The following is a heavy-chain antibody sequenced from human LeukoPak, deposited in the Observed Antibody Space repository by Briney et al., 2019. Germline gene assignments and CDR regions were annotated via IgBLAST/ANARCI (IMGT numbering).Heavy chain of an antibody. CDR2: ISRSSTTR. D-gene: IGHD2-21*01. CDR1: GFTISDYY. Sequence: PGGSLRLSCVASGFTISDYYVSWIRQAPGKGLEWISYISRSSTTRFYADSVKGRFTISRDNAKNSLYLQMNSLRVEDTAVYYCARDCGGGICSLDYWGKGTLVTAS. V-gene: IGHV3-11*04. CDR3: ARDCGGGICSLDY. J-gene: IGHJ4*02.